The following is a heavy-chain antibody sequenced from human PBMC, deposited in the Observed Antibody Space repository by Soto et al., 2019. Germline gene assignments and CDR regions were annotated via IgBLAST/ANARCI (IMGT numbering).Heavy chain of an antibody. CDR1: GYTFTSYG. Sequence: QVQLVQSGAEVKKPGASVKVSCKASGYTFTSYGISWVRQAPGQGLEWMGWISAYNGNTNYAQKLQGRVTMTTDTATSTGYMGRRSLRSDDTAVYYCARVEAVLLWFGELLTSWFDPWGQGTLVTVSS. J-gene: IGHJ5*02. CDR2: ISAYNGNT. D-gene: IGHD3-10*01. V-gene: IGHV1-18*01. CDR3: ARVEAVLLWFGELLTSWFDP.